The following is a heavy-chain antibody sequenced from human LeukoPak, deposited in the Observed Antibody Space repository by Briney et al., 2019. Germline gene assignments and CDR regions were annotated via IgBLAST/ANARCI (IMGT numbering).Heavy chain of an antibody. CDR2: IYYSGST. D-gene: IGHD6-13*01. CDR3: AREPAASGSRFYFDY. CDR1: GGSISSSSYY. Sequence: SSETLSLTCIVSGGSISSSSYYWGWIRQPPGKGLEWIGSIYYSGSTYHNPSLKSRVTMPVDTSKNQFSLKLSSVTAAETAVYYCAREPAASGSRFYFDYWGQGTLVTVST. V-gene: IGHV4-39*07. J-gene: IGHJ4*02.